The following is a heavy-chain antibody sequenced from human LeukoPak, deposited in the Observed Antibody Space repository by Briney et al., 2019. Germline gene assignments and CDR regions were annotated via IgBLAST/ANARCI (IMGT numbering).Heavy chain of an antibody. CDR2: INPSGGST. V-gene: IGHV1-46*01. D-gene: IGHD5-24*01. CDR3: ARDRDGYNYNPYYYGMDV. J-gene: IGHJ6*02. CDR1: GYTFTSYY. Sequence: GASVKVSCKASGYTFTSYYMHWVRQAPGQGPEWMGIINPSGGSTSYAQKFQGRVTMTRDTSTSTVYMELSSLRSEDTAVYYCARDRDGYNYNPYYYGMDVWGQGTTVTVSS.